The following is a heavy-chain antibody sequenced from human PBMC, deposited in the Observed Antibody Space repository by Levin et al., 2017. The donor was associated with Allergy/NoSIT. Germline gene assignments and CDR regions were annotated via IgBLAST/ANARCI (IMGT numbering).Heavy chain of an antibody. J-gene: IGHJ6*02. V-gene: IGHV1-69*13. CDR1: GGTFSSYA. CDR3: ARATYSSGLYEGYYYAMDV. CDR2: IIPMFGTG. Sequence: ASVKVSCKASGGTFSSYAVTWVRQAPGQGLEWMGGIIPMFGTGNYAEKFQGRVTITADESTSTSYMELSSLIFEDTAVYFCARATYSSGLYEGYYYAMDVWGRGTAVAVSS. D-gene: IGHD6-19*01.